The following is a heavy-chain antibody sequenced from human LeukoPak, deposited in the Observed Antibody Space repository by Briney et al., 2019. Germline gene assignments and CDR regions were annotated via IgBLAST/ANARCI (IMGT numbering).Heavy chain of an antibody. CDR1: RLCFYDSA. V-gene: IGHV3-43*02. Sequence: GGSLRLSRVHSRLCFYDSAMYWVRQAPGTGLEWVSLISADGGSTFSADSVKGRFSISRDNSKNSLYLQMNSLRSEDTAMYYCAKESGKFDYWGQGTLVAVSS. J-gene: IGHJ4*02. CDR2: ISADGGST. CDR3: AKESGKFDY.